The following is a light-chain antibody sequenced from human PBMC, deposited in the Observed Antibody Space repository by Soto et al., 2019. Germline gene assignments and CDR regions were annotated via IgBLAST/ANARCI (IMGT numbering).Light chain of an antibody. Sequence: QSALTQSPSASASLGASVKLTCTLSSGHSSYAIAWHQQQPEKGPRYLMKLNSDGSHSKGDGIPDRFSGSSSGAERYLTISSLQSEDEADYYCQTWGTGILNWVFDGGTKLTVL. J-gene: IGLJ3*02. CDR3: QTWGTGILNWV. V-gene: IGLV4-69*01. CDR1: SGHSSYA. CDR2: LNSDGSH.